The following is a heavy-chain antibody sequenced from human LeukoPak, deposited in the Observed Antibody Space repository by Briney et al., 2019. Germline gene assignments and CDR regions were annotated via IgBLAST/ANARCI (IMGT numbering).Heavy chain of an antibody. CDR3: ARVSSSRYYYYYYMDV. V-gene: IGHV1-18*01. D-gene: IGHD6-13*01. CDR2: ISAYNGNT. CDR1: GYTFTSYG. Sequence: ASVKVSCKAFGYTFTSYGISWVRQAPGQGLEWMGWISAYNGNTNYAQKLQGRVTMTTDTSTSTAYMELRSLRSDDTAVYYCARVSSSRYYYYYYMDVWGKGTTVTVSS. J-gene: IGHJ6*03.